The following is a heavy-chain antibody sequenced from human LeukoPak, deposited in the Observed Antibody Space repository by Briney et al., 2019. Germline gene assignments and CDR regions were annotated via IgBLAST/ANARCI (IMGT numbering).Heavy chain of an antibody. Sequence: PGGSLRLSCAASGFTFSDYYMSWIRQAPGKGLEWVSYISSSGSTIYYADSVKGRFTISRDNAKNSLYLQMNSLRAEDTAVYYCAGEYSGYETPPTAPNLPKLPWGQGTLVTVSS. CDR2: ISSSGSTI. CDR3: AGEYSGYETPPTAPNLPKLP. V-gene: IGHV3-11*01. J-gene: IGHJ5*02. CDR1: GFTFSDYY. D-gene: IGHD5-12*01.